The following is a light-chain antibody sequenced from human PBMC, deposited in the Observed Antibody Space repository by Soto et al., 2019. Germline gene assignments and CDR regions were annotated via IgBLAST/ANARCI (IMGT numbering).Light chain of an antibody. J-gene: IGKJ1*01. CDR3: QQYDNLPPTWT. V-gene: IGKV1-33*01. Sequence: DIQMTQSPSSLSASVGNRVTITCQASQDIATYLNWYQQKPGKAPNLLIYDASNLDTGVPSRFSGGGSGTHFTFTISNLQPEDIATYYCQQYDNLPPTWTFGQGTKVEIE. CDR2: DAS. CDR1: QDIATY.